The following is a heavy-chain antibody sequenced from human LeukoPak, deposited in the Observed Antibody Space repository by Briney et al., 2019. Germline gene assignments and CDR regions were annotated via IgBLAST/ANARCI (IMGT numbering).Heavy chain of an antibody. Sequence: ASVTVSCKASGYTFTIYGISWVRQAPGQGLEWMGWISAYNGNTNYAQKLQGRVTMTTDTSTSTAYMELRSLRSDDTAVYYCARGGGSWYLPYFDYWGQGTLVTVSS. CDR3: ARGGGSWYLPYFDY. CDR2: ISAYNGNT. V-gene: IGHV1-18*01. D-gene: IGHD6-13*01. J-gene: IGHJ4*02. CDR1: GYTFTIYG.